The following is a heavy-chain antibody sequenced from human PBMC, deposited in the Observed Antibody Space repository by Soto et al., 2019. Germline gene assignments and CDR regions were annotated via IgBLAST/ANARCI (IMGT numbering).Heavy chain of an antibody. CDR3: ARHWGPDIVVVPAAMVNYYYYGMDV. J-gene: IGHJ6*02. D-gene: IGHD2-2*01. Sequence: QLQLQESGPGLVKPSETLSLTCTVSGGSISSSSYYWGWIRQPPGKGLEWIGSIYYHGSTSYNPSLKSRVTISVDTSKNQFSLKLSSVTAADTAVYYCARHWGPDIVVVPAAMVNYYYYGMDVWGQGTTVTVSS. CDR2: IYYHGST. CDR1: GGSISSSSYY. V-gene: IGHV4-39*01.